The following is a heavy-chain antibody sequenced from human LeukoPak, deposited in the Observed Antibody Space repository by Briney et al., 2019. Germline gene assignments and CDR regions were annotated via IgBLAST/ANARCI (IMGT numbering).Heavy chain of an antibody. Sequence: GGSLRLSCAASGFTFSNAYMNWVRQAPGKGLEWVAVTSSDLNVKLYADSVKGRFTISRDNSRSTLYLQMNSLRPEDTAIYYCAREGYYGSGSPPSLYFDYWGQGTLVTVSS. V-gene: IGHV3-30*03. J-gene: IGHJ4*02. D-gene: IGHD3-10*01. CDR3: AREGYYGSGSPPSLYFDY. CDR1: GFTFSNAY. CDR2: TSSDLNVK.